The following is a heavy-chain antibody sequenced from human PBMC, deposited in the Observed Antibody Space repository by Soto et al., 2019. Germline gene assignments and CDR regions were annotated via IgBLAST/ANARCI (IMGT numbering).Heavy chain of an antibody. J-gene: IGHJ3*02. D-gene: IGHD2-2*01. Sequence: PGGSLRLSCAASGFSFGSYSMNWVRQAPGKGLEWVSSISSSSSYIYYAGSVKGRFTISRDNAKNSLYLQMNSLRAEDTAVYYYARDKGYCSSTSCPAMYAFDIWGQGTMVTVSS. V-gene: IGHV3-21*01. CDR2: ISSSSSYI. CDR3: ARDKGYCSSTSCPAMYAFDI. CDR1: GFSFGSYS.